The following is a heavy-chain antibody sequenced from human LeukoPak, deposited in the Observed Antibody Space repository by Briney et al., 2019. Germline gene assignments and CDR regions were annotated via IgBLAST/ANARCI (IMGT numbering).Heavy chain of an antibody. CDR2: ISGSGGST. D-gene: IGHD3-9*01. V-gene: IGHV3-23*01. Sequence: GGSLRLSCAASGFTFSGYAMSWVRQAPGKGLEWVSAISGSGGSTYYADSVKGRFTISRDNSKNTLYLQMNSLRAEDTAVYYCAKDDDILTGYTFDCWGQGTLVTVSS. CDR3: AKDDDILTGYTFDC. J-gene: IGHJ4*02. CDR1: GFTFSGYA.